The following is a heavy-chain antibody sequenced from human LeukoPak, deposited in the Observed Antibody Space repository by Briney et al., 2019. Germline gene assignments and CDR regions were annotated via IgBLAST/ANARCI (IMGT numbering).Heavy chain of an antibody. V-gene: IGHV3-30*04. J-gene: IGHJ4*02. D-gene: IGHD3-16*02. CDR3: AREGGDYVWGSYREIDY. Sequence: GGSLRLSCAASGSTFSSYAMHWVRQAPGKGLEWVAVISYDGSNKYYADSVKGRFTISRDNSKNTLYLQMNSLRAEDTAVYYCAREGGDYVWGSYREIDYWGQGTLVTVSS. CDR2: ISYDGSNK. CDR1: GSTFSSYA.